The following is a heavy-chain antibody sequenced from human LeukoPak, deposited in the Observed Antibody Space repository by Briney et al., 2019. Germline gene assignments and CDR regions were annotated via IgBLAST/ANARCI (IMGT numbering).Heavy chain of an antibody. D-gene: IGHD1-1*01. CDR2: IDPNSGGT. V-gene: IGHV1-2*02. J-gene: IGHJ4*02. CDR1: GYTFTGYY. Sequence: ASVKVSCKASGYTFTGYYMHWVRQDPGHGLEWMGWIDPNSGGTNYAQKFQGRVTMTRDTSISTAYMELSRLRSDDTAVYYCARGRLLEKVRKWPHVAYWGQGTLVTVSS. CDR3: ARGRLLEKVRKWPHVAY.